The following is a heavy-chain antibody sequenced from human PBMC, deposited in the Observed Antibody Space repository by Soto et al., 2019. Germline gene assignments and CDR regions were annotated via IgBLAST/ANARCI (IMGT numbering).Heavy chain of an antibody. V-gene: IGHV3-23*01. CDR3: VRVYSSGWYLGYYFDY. D-gene: IGHD6-19*01. CDR2: ISGSADST. CDR1: GFTFRNYA. Sequence: EVQLLESGGNSVQPGGSLRLSCAASGFTFRNYAMTWVRQAPGRGLEWVSLISGSADSTFYADSLKGRFTISRDNSKSTLYLQVNSLRAEDSAIYYCVRVYSSGWYLGYYFDYWGQGTLVTVSS. J-gene: IGHJ4*02.